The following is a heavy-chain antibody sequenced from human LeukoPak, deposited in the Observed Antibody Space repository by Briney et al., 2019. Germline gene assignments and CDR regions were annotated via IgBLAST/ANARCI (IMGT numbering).Heavy chain of an antibody. Sequence: PSETLSLTCAVSSYSISISSGYYWDWIRQPPGKGLEWIGTISHIGTTYYNPSLKSRVTVSVDTSKNQFSLRLTSVTAADTAIYYCARRKGGSDSIDYWGQGTPVTMSS. D-gene: IGHD2-21*02. CDR3: ARRKGGSDSIDY. V-gene: IGHV4-38-2*01. CDR1: SYSISISSGYY. CDR2: ISHIGTT. J-gene: IGHJ4*02.